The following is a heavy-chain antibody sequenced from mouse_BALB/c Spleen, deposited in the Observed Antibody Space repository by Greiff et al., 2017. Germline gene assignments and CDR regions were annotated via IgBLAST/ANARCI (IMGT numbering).Heavy chain of an antibody. CDR1: GFTFSSYA. CDR2: ISSGGSYT. D-gene: IGHD2-3*01. J-gene: IGHJ4*01. CDR3: ARIYDGYYDAMDY. Sequence: DVMLVESGAGLVKPGGSLKLSCAASGFTFSSYAMSWVRQSPEKRLEWVAEISSGGSYTYYPDTVTGRYTISIDNAKNTLYLEMSSLTSEDTAMYYCARIYDGYYDAMDYWGQGTSVTVSS. V-gene: IGHV5-9-4*01.